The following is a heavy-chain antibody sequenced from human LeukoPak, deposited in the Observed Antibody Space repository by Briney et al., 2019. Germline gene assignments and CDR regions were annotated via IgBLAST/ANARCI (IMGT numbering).Heavy chain of an antibody. J-gene: IGHJ4*02. CDR3: AKGAIYYYDSSGYYGPLDY. Sequence: GGSLRLSCAASGFTFSIYAMSWVRQAPGKGLEWVSAISGSGGSTYYADSVKGRFTISRDNSKNTLYLQMNSLRAEDTAVYYCAKGAIYYYDSSGYYGPLDYWGQGTLVTVSS. D-gene: IGHD3-22*01. V-gene: IGHV3-23*01. CDR1: GFTFSIYA. CDR2: ISGSGGST.